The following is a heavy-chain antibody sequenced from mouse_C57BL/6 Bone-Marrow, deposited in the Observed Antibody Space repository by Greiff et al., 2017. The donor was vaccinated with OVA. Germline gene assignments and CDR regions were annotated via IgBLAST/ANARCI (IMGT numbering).Heavy chain of an antibody. J-gene: IGHJ1*03. CDR1: GYTFTSYW. CDR2: IYPGSGST. CDR3: ERQGYYVWYFDV. Sequence: QVQLQQPGAELVKPGASVKMSCKASGYTFTSYWITWVKQRPGQGLEWIGDIYPGSGSTNYNEKFKSKATLTVDTASSTAYMQLSSLTSEDSAVYYCERQGYYVWYFDVWGTGTTVTVSS. V-gene: IGHV1-55*01. D-gene: IGHD2-3*01.